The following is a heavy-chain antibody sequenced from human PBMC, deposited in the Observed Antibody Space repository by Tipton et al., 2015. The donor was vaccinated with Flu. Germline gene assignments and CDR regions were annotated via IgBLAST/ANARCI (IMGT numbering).Heavy chain of an antibody. Sequence: QVQLVQSGAEVKKPGSSVKVSCKASGGTFSSYAISWVRQAPGQGLEWMGGIIPIFGTANYAQKFQGRVTITADESTSTAYMELSSLRSEGTAVYYCEGEKPGDLELRGDAFDIWGQGSMVTVSS. V-gene: IGHV1-69*01. D-gene: IGHD1-7*01. CDR3: EGEKPGDLELRGDAFDI. J-gene: IGHJ3*02. CDR1: GGTFSSYA. CDR2: IIPIFGTA.